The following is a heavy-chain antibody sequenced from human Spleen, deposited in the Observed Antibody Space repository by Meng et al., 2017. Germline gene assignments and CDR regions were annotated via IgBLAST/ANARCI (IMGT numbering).Heavy chain of an antibody. CDR1: GYIFSNHA. Sequence: QVQHVQSGAEVKKPGASVKLSCKASGYIFSNHAIHWVRQAPGQRLEWMGWINAGNGNTKYSQKFQGRVTMTRDTSTSTVYTELSSLRSEDTAVYYCARVGIAGGYWGQGTLVTVSS. CDR2: INAGNGNT. D-gene: IGHD6-13*01. J-gene: IGHJ4*02. CDR3: ARVGIAGGY. V-gene: IGHV1-3*01.